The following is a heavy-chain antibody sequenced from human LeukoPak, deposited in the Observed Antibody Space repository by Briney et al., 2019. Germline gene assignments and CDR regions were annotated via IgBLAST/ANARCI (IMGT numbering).Heavy chain of an antibody. V-gene: IGHV3-21*01. D-gene: IGHD6-19*01. CDR3: ARAPYSSGWYYYYYYYMDV. J-gene: IGHJ6*03. CDR1: GFTFSSYS. CDR2: ISSSSSYI. Sequence: GGSLRLSCAASGFTFSSYSMNWVRQAPGKGLEWVSSISSSSSYIYYADSVKGRFTISRDNAKNSLYLQMNSLRAEDTAVYYCARAPYSSGWYYYYYYYMDVWGKGTTVTVSS.